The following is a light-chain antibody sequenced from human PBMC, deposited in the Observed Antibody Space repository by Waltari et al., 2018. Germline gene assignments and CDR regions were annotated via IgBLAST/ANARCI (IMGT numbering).Light chain of an antibody. CDR3: QVWDTTRGF. CDR1: KLGDKY. V-gene: IGLV3-1*01. Sequence: SYDLTQPPSVSVSPGQTATITCSGAKLGDKYVFGYQQKPGQSPVLVLYQDAKRPSGIPARFSGSNSGNTATLTIRMTQPMDEADYYCQVWDTTRGFYGSGTKVTVL. CDR2: QDA. J-gene: IGLJ1*01.